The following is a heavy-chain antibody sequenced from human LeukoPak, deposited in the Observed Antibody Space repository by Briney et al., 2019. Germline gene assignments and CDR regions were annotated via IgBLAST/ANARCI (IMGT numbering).Heavy chain of an antibody. D-gene: IGHD3-22*01. CDR3: ARESSGHTLDY. CDR2: IYPGDSDT. J-gene: IGHJ4*02. Sequence: GESLKISCKGSGYSFNSFWIAWVRQMPGKGLEWMGIIYPGDSDTRYSPSFQGQVTISADASISTAYLQWSSLKASDIAMYYCARESSGHTLDYWGQGTQVTVSS. CDR1: GYSFNSFW. V-gene: IGHV5-51*01.